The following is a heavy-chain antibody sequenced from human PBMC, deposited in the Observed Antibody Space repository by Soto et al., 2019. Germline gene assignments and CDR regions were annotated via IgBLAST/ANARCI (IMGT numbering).Heavy chain of an antibody. CDR3: ARDLGGWPDY. V-gene: IGHV1-18*01. CDR2: ISAYNGNT. CDR1: GYTFTSYG. Sequence: ASVKVSCKASGYTFTSYGISWVRQAPGQGLEWMGWISAYNGNTNYAQKFQGRVAITRDTSASTAYMELSSLRSEDTAVYYCARDLGGWPDYWGRGTLVTVSS. D-gene: IGHD2-15*01. J-gene: IGHJ4*02.